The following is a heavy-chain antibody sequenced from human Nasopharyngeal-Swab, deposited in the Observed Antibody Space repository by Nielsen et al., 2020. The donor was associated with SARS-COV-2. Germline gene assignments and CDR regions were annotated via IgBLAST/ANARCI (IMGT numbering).Heavy chain of an antibody. Sequence: SQTLSLTCAVYGGSFSGYYWSWIRQPPGKGLEWIGEINHSGSTNYNPSLKNRVTISVDTSKNQFSLKLSSVTAADTAVYYCARGGGEAARYYFDYWGQGTLVTVSS. CDR3: ARGGGEAARYYFDY. J-gene: IGHJ4*02. CDR2: INHSGST. V-gene: IGHV4-34*01. D-gene: IGHD6-6*01. CDR1: GGSFSGYY.